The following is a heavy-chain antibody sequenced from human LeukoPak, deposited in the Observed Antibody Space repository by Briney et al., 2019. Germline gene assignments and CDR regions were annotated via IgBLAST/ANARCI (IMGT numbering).Heavy chain of an antibody. J-gene: IGHJ4*02. V-gene: IGHV3-23*01. Sequence: GGSLRLSCAASGFTFSNYAMTWVRQAPGKGLEWVSTIYNSGGYSYTADSVKGRFTISRDNSENTLYLQMNSLRAEDTAVYYCAKCGSGWSHFDYWGQGTLVTVSS. CDR3: AKCGSGWSHFDY. CDR1: GFTFSNYA. D-gene: IGHD6-19*01. CDR2: IYNSGGYS.